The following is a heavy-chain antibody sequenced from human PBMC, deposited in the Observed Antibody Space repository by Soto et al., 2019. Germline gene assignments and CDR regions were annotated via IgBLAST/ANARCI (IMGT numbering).Heavy chain of an antibody. V-gene: IGHV4-39*01. Sequence: SETLSLTCTVAGGSIRSSSSYWGWIRQPPGKGLEWIATVYYSGSTYYNPSLKSRVMISVDTSTNQFSLWLNSVTAADTAVYYCARHLDYYDSSSYFDFWVQGTLVTVSS. D-gene: IGHD3-22*01. CDR2: VYYSGST. CDR1: GGSIRSSSSY. J-gene: IGHJ4*02. CDR3: ARHLDYYDSSSYFDF.